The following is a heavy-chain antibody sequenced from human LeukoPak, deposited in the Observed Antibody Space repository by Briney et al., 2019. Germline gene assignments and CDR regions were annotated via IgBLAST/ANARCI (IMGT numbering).Heavy chain of an antibody. D-gene: IGHD3-22*01. CDR1: GGSISSSSFY. J-gene: IGHJ5*02. Sequence: SETLSLTCTVSGGSISSSSFYWGWIRRPPGKGLEWIGTIYYSGSTYYNPSLKSRVTISVDTSKNQFSLELSSVTAADTAVYYCARGDSNGSNWFDPWGQGTLVTVSS. CDR2: IYYSGST. V-gene: IGHV4-39*01. CDR3: ARGDSNGSNWFDP.